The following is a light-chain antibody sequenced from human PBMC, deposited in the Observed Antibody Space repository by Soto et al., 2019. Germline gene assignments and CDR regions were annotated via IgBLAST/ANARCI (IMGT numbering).Light chain of an antibody. CDR2: EVS. Sequence: QSALTQPASVSGSPGQSITISCTGSNSDVGAYNFVSWYQQHPGKAPKLIIYEVSNRPSGVSNRFSGSKSGNTASLTISGLQAEDEADYYCNSYTSTSARVFGGGTQLTVL. CDR1: NSDVGAYNF. CDR3: NSYTSTSARV. J-gene: IGLJ3*02. V-gene: IGLV2-14*01.